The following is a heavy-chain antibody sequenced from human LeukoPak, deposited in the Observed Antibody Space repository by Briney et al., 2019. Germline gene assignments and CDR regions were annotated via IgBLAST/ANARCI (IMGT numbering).Heavy chain of an antibody. Sequence: SVKVSCKASGGTFSSYAISWVRQAPGQGLEWMGGIIPIFGTANYTQKFQGRVTITTDESTSTAYMELSSLRSEDTAVYYCARGHHSRRGIAVAPDYWGQGTLVTVSS. V-gene: IGHV1-69*05. CDR2: IIPIFGTA. D-gene: IGHD6-19*01. CDR3: ARGHHSRRGIAVAPDY. J-gene: IGHJ4*02. CDR1: GGTFSSYA.